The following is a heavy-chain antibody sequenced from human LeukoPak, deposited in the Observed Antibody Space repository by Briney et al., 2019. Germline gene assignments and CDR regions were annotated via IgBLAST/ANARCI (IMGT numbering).Heavy chain of an antibody. CDR3: ARGPREYQLLSVYYYYMDV. D-gene: IGHD2-2*01. CDR2: ISAYNGNT. J-gene: IGHJ6*03. V-gene: IGHV1-18*01. CDR1: GYTFASYG. Sequence: ASVKVSCKASGYTFASYGISWVRQAPGQGLEWMGWISAYNGNTNYAQKLQGRVTMTTDTSTSTAYMELRSLRSDDTAVYYCARGPREYQLLSVYYYYMDVWGRGTTVTISS.